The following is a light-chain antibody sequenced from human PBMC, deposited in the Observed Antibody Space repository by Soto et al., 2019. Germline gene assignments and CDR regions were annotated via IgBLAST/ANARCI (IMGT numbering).Light chain of an antibody. CDR1: NSNIGSHA. CDR2: NTN. V-gene: IGLV1-44*01. J-gene: IGLJ3*02. Sequence: QSALTQPPSASGTPGQGGNISCSGSNSNIGSHAVNWYQQLPGMAPRLLIYNTNRRHPGVPDRFSASKSGMSASLAISGLQVDDEADYFCASWDDSLDGPWLFGGGTKLTVL. CDR3: ASWDDSLDGPWL.